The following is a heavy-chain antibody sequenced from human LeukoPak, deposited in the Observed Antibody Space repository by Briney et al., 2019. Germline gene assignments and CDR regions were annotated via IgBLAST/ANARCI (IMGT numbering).Heavy chain of an antibody. CDR1: GFPFSVSW. Sequence: GGSLRLSCVASGFPFSVSWMHWVRQAPGKGLVWVSLIRSDGTITNYADSVKGRFITSRDNTKNTVYLQMNSLRAEDTGIYYCAKDHYYSMEVWGQGTTVTITS. V-gene: IGHV3-74*01. CDR3: AKDHYYSMEV. J-gene: IGHJ6*02. CDR2: IRSDGTIT.